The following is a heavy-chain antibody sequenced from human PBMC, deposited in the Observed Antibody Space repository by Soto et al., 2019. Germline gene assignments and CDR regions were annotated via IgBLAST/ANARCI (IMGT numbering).Heavy chain of an antibody. Sequence: QVQLVQSGAEVKKPGASVKVSCKASGYTFTNYAMHWVRQAPGQRLEWMGWINAGNGNTKYSQKFQGRVTITRDTSASTADMELSSLRSEDTAVYYCARDLTITMDVWGQGTTVTVSS. V-gene: IGHV1-3*01. CDR2: INAGNGNT. J-gene: IGHJ6*02. CDR1: GYTFTNYA. CDR3: ARDLTITMDV. D-gene: IGHD3-10*01.